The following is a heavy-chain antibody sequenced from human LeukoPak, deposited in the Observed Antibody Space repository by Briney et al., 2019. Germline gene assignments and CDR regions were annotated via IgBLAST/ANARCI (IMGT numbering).Heavy chain of an antibody. CDR2: ISATGGST. CDR3: AKGQGGYYFYF. D-gene: IGHD3-16*01. J-gene: IGHJ4*02. Sequence: GGSLRLSCAASGFTFSSYAMSWVRQAPGKGLEWVSGISATGGSTYYADSVKGRFTISRDNSKNTLYLQMNSLRAEDTAVYYCAKGQGGYYFYFWGQGTLVTVSS. V-gene: IGHV3-23*01. CDR1: GFTFSSYA.